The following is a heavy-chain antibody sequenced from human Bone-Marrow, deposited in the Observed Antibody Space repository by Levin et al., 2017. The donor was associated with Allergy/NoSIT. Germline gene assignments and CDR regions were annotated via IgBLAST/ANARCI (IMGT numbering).Heavy chain of an antibody. V-gene: IGHV2-70*13. Sequence: SVSGPTLVKPTETLTLTCSFSGFSLIIPGMCVTWIRQPPGKALEWLALITWDDGKYYSASLKTRLAISKDTSMNQVVLNLTNMDPVDTATYYCARTRYLGSYRPFESWGQGTLVTVSS. D-gene: IGHD3-10*01. CDR2: ITWDDGK. CDR1: GFSLIIPGMC. J-gene: IGHJ4*02. CDR3: ARTRYLGSYRPFES.